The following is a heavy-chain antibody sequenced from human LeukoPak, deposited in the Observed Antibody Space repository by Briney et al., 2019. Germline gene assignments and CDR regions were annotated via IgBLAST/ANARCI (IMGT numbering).Heavy chain of an antibody. J-gene: IGHJ5*02. Sequence: AASLTVSCTASGGTFSSYAISWVRQAPGQGLEWMGGIIPIFGTANYAQKFQGRVTITADESTSTAYMELSSLRSEDTAVYYCARDLRNYDSSGEFDPRGQGTLVTVSS. CDR1: GGTFSSYA. D-gene: IGHD3-22*01. CDR2: IIPIFGTA. V-gene: IGHV1-69*13. CDR3: ARDLRNYDSSGEFDP.